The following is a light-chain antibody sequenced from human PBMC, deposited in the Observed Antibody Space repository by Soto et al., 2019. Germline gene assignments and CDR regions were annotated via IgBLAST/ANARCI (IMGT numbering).Light chain of an antibody. Sequence: DIQMTQSPSSLSASVGDRVTITCRASQDLYSYLAWYQQKPGEVPNLLIYDASTLQSGVPSRFSGSGSGTDFTLTISTLQPEDVATYYCQRYNDGPFNFGPGTKVDIK. V-gene: IGKV1-27*01. CDR2: DAS. CDR1: QDLYSY. CDR3: QRYNDGPFN. J-gene: IGKJ3*01.